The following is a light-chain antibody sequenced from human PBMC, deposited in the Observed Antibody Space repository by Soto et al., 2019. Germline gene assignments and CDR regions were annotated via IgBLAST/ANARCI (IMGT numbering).Light chain of an antibody. Sequence: ALTQPPSVSVAPRQTATITCGGNNIGSRSVHWYQQKPGQAPGMVMYDDNDRPSGIPDRFSGSNSGNAATLTISRVEAGDEGDFYCQLWDTNSDHYVFGPGTKVTVL. CDR1: NIGSRS. J-gene: IGLJ1*01. CDR2: DDN. V-gene: IGLV3-21*02. CDR3: QLWDTNSDHYV.